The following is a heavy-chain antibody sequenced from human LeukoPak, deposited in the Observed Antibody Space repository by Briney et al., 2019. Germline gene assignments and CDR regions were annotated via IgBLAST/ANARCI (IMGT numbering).Heavy chain of an antibody. CDR2: IYYSGST. CDR3: ARQGDSDAFDI. V-gene: IGHV4-59*08. Sequence: PSDTLSLIYTVSGGFISSFYWHWIRQPPGKGLEWIGYIYYSGSTKYNPSLQSRVITSVDTSKNQFALKLSSVTAADTAMYYCARQGDSDAFDIWGQGTMVTVSS. J-gene: IGHJ3*02. D-gene: IGHD3-16*01. CDR1: GGFISSFY.